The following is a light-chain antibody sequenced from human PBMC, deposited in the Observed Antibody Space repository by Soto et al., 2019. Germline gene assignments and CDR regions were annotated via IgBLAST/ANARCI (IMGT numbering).Light chain of an antibody. CDR2: MVS. V-gene: IGLV2-23*02. CDR1: SSDVGNYNY. CDR3: CSYAGYSTYV. J-gene: IGLJ1*01. Sequence: QSALTQPASVSGSPGQSITISCTGTSSDVGNYNYVSWYQQYPGRVPKLLIYMVSNRPSGVSNRFSGSKSGNTASLTISGLQAEDEADYFCCSYAGYSTYVFGTGTKVTVL.